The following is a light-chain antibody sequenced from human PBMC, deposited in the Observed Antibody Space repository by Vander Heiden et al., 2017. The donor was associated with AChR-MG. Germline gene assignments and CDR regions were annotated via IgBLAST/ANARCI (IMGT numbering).Light chain of an antibody. J-gene: IGKJ1*01. CDR3: QQYGSSWWT. CDR2: DAS. CDR1: QSITSTF. Sequence: DIVLTQSPGTLSLSPGDRATLSCRASQSITSTFLAWYQQKPGQAPRLLMYDASSRASGIPGRFSGSGSGTDFTLTISRLEPEDFAVYYCQQYGSSWWTFGQGTRVEIK. V-gene: IGKV3-20*01.